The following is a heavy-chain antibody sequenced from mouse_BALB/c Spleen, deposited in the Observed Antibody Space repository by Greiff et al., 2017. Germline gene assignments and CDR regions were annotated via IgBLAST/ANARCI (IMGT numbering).Heavy chain of an antibody. V-gene: IGHV10S3*01. J-gene: IGHJ4*01. CDR3: VRGAMDY. CDR1: GFTFNTNA. CDR2: IRSKSNNYAT. Sequence: EVKLVETGGGLVQPKGSLKLSCAASGFTFNTNAMNWVRQAPGKGLEWVARIRSKSNNYATYYADSVKDRFTISRDDSQSMLYLQMNNLKTEDTAMYYCVRGAMDYWGQGTSVTVSS.